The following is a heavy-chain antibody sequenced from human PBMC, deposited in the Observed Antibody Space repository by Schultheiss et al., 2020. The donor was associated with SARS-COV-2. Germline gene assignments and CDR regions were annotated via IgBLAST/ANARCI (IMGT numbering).Heavy chain of an antibody. V-gene: IGHV1-18*01. D-gene: IGHD7-27*01. CDR3: ARAGASGLDY. Sequence: ASVKVSCKASGGTFSSYAISWVRQAPGQGLEWIGWISAYNGNTNYAQKLQGTVTMTTDTSTSTAYMELRSLRSDDTAVYYCARAGASGLDYWGQGTLVTVSS. J-gene: IGHJ4*02. CDR2: ISAYNGNT. CDR1: GGTFSSYA.